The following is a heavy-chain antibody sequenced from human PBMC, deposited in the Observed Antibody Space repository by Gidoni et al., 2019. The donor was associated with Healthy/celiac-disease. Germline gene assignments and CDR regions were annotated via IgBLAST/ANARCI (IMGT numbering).Heavy chain of an antibody. CDR3: AKLSVQGGYLSNLDY. CDR2: ISHDGSNK. D-gene: IGHD5-12*01. Sequence: QVQLVESGGGVVQPGRSLRLSCAASGFTFSSYGMHWVRQAPGKGLEWVAFISHDGSNKYYADSVKGRFTISRDNSKNTLYLQMNSLRAEDTAVYYCAKLSVQGGYLSNLDYWGQGTLVTVSS. V-gene: IGHV3-30*18. J-gene: IGHJ4*02. CDR1: GFTFSSYG.